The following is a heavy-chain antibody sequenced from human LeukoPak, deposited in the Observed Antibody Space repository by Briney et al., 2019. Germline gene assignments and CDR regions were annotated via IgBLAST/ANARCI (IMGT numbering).Heavy chain of an antibody. CDR3: AKDPTYGDPGDY. D-gene: IGHD4-17*01. J-gene: IGHJ4*02. V-gene: IGHV3-30*18. CDR2: ISYDGSNK. CDR1: GFTFSSYG. Sequence: GGSLRLSCAASGFTFSSYGVHWVRQAPGKGLEWVAVISYDGSNKYYADSVKGRFTISRDNSKNTLYLQMNSLRAEDTAVYYCAKDPTYGDPGDYWGQGTLVTVSS.